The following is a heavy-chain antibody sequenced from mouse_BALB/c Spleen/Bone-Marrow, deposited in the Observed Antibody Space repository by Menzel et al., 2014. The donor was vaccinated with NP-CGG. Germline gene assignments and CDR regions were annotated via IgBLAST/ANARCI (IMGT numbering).Heavy chain of an antibody. V-gene: IGHV6-6*02. CDR2: IRLKSNNYAT. CDR3: TREYGRGYWYFDV. Sequence: EVKLVESGGGLVQPGGSMKLSCVASGFTFSNYWMNWVRQSPEKGLEWVAEIRLKSNNYATHYAESVKGRFTISRDDSKSSVYLQMNNLRTEDTGIYYCTREYGRGYWYFDVWGAGTTVTVSS. J-gene: IGHJ1*01. CDR1: GFTFSNYW. D-gene: IGHD2-10*02.